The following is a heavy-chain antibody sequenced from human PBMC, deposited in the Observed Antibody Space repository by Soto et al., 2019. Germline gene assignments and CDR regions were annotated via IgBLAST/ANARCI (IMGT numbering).Heavy chain of an antibody. D-gene: IGHD3-10*01. J-gene: IGHJ6*03. CDR2: INHSRST. V-gene: IGHV4-34*01. CDR1: GGSFSGYY. Sequence: SETLSLTCAVYGGSFSGYYWSWIRQPPGKGLEWIGEINHSRSTNYNPSLKSRVTISVDTSKNQFSLKLSSVTAADTAVYYCARENGITMVRGVIISDYYYYMDVWGKGTTVTVSS. CDR3: ARENGITMVRGVIISDYYYYMDV.